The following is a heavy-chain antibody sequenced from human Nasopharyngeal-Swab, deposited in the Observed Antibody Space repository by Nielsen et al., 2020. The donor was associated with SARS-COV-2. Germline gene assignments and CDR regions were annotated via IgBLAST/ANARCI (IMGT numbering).Heavy chain of an antibody. CDR3: ARDYYDSSAYDY. D-gene: IGHD3-22*01. Sequence: GESLKISCTASGFTFSAYWMYWVRQAPGKGLVWVSRINSDGSNTAYADSVKGRFTISRDNAKNTLYLQMNSLRAEDTAVYYCARDYYDSSAYDYWGQGTLVTVSS. V-gene: IGHV3-74*01. CDR1: GFTFSAYW. J-gene: IGHJ4*02. CDR2: INSDGSNT.